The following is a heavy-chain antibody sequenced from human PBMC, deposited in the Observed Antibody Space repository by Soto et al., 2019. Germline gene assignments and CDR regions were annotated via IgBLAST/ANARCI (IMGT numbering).Heavy chain of an antibody. D-gene: IGHD3-22*01. V-gene: IGHV1-46*01. CDR1: GYTFTSYY. Sequence: ASVKVSCKASGYTFTSYYMHWVRQAPGQGLEWMGIINPSGGSTSYAQKFQGRVTMTRDTSTSTVYMELSSLRSEDTAVYYCARGWGRVNMIVVPSSALGGYGSWRKGNMVTASS. J-gene: IGHJ6*03. CDR2: INPSGGST. CDR3: ARGWGRVNMIVVPSSALGGYGS.